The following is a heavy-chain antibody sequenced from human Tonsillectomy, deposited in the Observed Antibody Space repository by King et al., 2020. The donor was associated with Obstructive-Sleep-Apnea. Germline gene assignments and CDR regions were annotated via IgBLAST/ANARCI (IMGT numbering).Heavy chain of an antibody. V-gene: IGHV5-51*01. CDR3: ARQEGPYGSGRQEEVP. Sequence: VQLVESGAEVKKPGESLKISCKGSGYSFSSYWIGWVRPMPGKGLEWMGIIYPGDSDTRYSPSFQAQVTITADNSISTAYLQWSSLKASDTAMYYCARQEGPYGSGRQEEVPWGQGTLVTVSA. D-gene: IGHD3-10*01. CDR1: GYSFSSYW. CDR2: IYPGDSDT. J-gene: IGHJ5*02.